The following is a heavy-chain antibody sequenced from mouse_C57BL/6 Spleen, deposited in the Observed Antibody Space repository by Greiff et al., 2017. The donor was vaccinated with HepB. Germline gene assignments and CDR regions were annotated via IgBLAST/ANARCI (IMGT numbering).Heavy chain of an antibody. Sequence: EVQLQESGPELVKPGASVKIPCKASGYTFTDYNMDWVKQSHGKSLEWIGDINPNNGGTIYNQKFKGKATLTVDKSSSTAYMELRSLTSEDTAVYYCAREGYYSNYSWFAYWGQGTLVTVSA. CDR3: AREGYYSNYSWFAY. J-gene: IGHJ3*01. D-gene: IGHD2-5*01. CDR2: INPNNGGT. CDR1: GYTFTDYN. V-gene: IGHV1-18*01.